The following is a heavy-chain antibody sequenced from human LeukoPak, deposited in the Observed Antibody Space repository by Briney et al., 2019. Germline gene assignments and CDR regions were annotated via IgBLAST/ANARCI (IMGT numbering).Heavy chain of an antibody. D-gene: IGHD6-19*01. CDR2: IYYSGST. J-gene: IGHJ4*02. CDR3: ARAPLSSGWYFPLVDY. Sequence: SETLSLTCTVSGGSISSSSYYWGWIRQPPGKGLEWIGSIYYSGSTYYNPSLKSRVTISVDTSKNQFSLKLSSVTAADTAVYYCARAPLSSGWYFPLVDYWGQGTLVTVSS. V-gene: IGHV4-39*07. CDR1: GGSISSSSYY.